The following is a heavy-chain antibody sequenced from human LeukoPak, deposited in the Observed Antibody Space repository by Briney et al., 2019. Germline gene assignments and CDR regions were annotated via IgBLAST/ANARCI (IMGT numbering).Heavy chain of an antibody. CDR2: IYSGGNT. D-gene: IGHD3-10*01. V-gene: IGHV3-66*01. Sequence: GGSLRLSCAASVFTVSSNYMRWVRQAPGKGLEWGSVIYSGGNTYYADSVKGRFTISRDNSKNTLYLQMNSLRADDTAVYYCARDLWLYAFDIWGQGTMVTVSS. CDR3: ARDLWLYAFDI. CDR1: VFTVSSNY. J-gene: IGHJ3*02.